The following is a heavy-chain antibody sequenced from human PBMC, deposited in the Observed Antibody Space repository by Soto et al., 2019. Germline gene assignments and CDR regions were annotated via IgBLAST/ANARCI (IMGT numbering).Heavy chain of an antibody. CDR1: GGSISNYY. CDR3: ARFGSGNLPSFDY. D-gene: IGHD3-10*01. V-gene: IGHV4-59*01. CDR2: IYYNGST. Sequence: QVQLQESGPGLVKPSETLSLTCTVSGGSISNYYWSWIRQPPGKGLEWIGYIYYNGSTNYNPSLTSRVTISVDTSKNQFSLRLSSVTAADTAVYSCARFGSGNLPSFDYWGQGILVTVSS. J-gene: IGHJ4*02.